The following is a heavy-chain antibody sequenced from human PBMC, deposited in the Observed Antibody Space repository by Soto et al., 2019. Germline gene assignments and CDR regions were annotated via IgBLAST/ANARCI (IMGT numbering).Heavy chain of an antibody. D-gene: IGHD6-13*01. V-gene: IGHV5-51*01. CDR1: GYSFTSYW. CDR2: IYPGDSDT. CDR3: ARNSGIAAAGTRDYYGMDV. J-gene: IGHJ6*02. Sequence: GESLKISCKGSGYSFTSYWIGWVRQMPGKGLEWMGIIYPGDSDTRYSPSFQGQVTISADKSISTAYLQWSSLKASDTAMYYCARNSGIAAAGTRDYYGMDVWGQATTVTVSS.